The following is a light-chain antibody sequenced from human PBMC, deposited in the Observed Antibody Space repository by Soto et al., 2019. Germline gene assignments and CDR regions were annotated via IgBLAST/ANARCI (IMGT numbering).Light chain of an antibody. Sequence: QSALTQHASVSGSPGQSITISCTGTSSDVCGYNYVSWYQQHPGKAPKLMIYEVSNRPSGVSNRFAGSKSVNTASLTISGLQAEDEGDYYCSSYTSSSTLVVFGGGTKHTVL. V-gene: IGLV2-14*01. J-gene: IGLJ2*01. CDR3: SSYTSSSTLVV. CDR1: SSDVCGYNY. CDR2: EVS.